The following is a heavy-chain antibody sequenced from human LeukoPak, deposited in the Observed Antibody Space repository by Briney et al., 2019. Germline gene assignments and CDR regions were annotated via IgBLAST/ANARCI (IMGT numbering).Heavy chain of an antibody. Sequence: GASVKVSCKASGYTFTSYGISWVRQAPGQGLEWMGWISAYNGNTNYAQKLQGRVTITTDESTSTAYMELSSLRSEDTAVYYCARDRMDIVATTIGSFDYWGQGTLVTVSS. CDR2: ISAYNGNT. J-gene: IGHJ4*02. CDR1: GYTFTSYG. CDR3: ARDRMDIVATTIGSFDY. D-gene: IGHD5-12*01. V-gene: IGHV1-18*01.